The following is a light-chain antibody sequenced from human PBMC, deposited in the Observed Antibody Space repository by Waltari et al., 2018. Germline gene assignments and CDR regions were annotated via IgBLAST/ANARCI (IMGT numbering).Light chain of an antibody. CDR2: QVS. J-gene: IGKJ3*01. CDR3: GQGAHLPFT. CDR1: QTLIHGNGNTY. Sequence: DVVLTQSPLSLSVTPGQPASVSCRASQTLIHGNGNTYLSWYHQKPGQPPRLLIYQVSHRFSGVPNRFSGTGSGTEFTLEISRVKDDDVGLYFCGQGAHLPFTFGPGTKLDIK. V-gene: IGKV2-30*02.